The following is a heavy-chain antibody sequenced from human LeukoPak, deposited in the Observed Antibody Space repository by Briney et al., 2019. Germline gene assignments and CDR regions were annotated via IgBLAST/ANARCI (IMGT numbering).Heavy chain of an antibody. Sequence: GSLRLSCAASGFTFSSYSMNWVRQAPGKGLEWVSSISSSSSYIYYADSVKGRFTISRENAKNSLYFQMNSLRAEDTAVYYCARDKDFLFDYWGQGTLVTVSS. CDR1: GFTFSSYS. CDR3: ARDKDFLFDY. D-gene: IGHD3-3*01. CDR2: ISSSSSYI. J-gene: IGHJ4*02. V-gene: IGHV3-21*01.